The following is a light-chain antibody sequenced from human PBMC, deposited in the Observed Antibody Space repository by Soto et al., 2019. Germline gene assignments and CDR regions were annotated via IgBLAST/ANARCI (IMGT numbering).Light chain of an antibody. Sequence: DIQMTQSPSSLSASVGDRVTITCRASHGISNYLAWYQQKPGKVPKLLIYAASTLQSGVPSRFSGSGSGTEFTLTISSLQPEDVATYYCQKYNSAPWKFGQGTKVEIK. V-gene: IGKV1-27*01. J-gene: IGKJ1*01. CDR2: AAS. CDR3: QKYNSAPWK. CDR1: HGISNY.